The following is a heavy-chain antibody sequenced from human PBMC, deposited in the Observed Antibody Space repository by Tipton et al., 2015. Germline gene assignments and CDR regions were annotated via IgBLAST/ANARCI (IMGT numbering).Heavy chain of an antibody. D-gene: IGHD3-22*01. CDR1: GGSFSGYY. CDR2: INHGGSI. J-gene: IGHJ4*02. Sequence: TLSLTCAVYGGSFSGYYWSWIRQPPGKGLEWIAEINHGGSINYNPSLKSRCTISVDTSKNQFSLKLSSVTAADTAVYYCAREYYDSPFFDYWGQGTLVTVSS. CDR3: AREYYDSPFFDY. V-gene: IGHV4-34*01.